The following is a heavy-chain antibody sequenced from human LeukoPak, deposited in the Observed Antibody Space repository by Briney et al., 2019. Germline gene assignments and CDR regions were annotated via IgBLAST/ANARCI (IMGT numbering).Heavy chain of an antibody. Sequence: GGSLRLSCAGSGFTFSSYSMNGVRQAPGKGLEWVSSISSSSSYIYYADSVKGRFTISRDNAKNSLYLQMNSLRAEDTALYHCAREGGSGSYDYWGQGTLVTVSS. CDR2: ISSSSSYI. CDR1: GFTFSSYS. D-gene: IGHD3-10*01. J-gene: IGHJ4*02. V-gene: IGHV3-21*04. CDR3: AREGGSGSYDY.